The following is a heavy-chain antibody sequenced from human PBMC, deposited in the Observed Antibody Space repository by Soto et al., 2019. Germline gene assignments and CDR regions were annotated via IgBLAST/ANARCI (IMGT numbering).Heavy chain of an antibody. J-gene: IGHJ5*02. CDR3: ARGKIVGP. Sequence: QVQLQESGPGLVKPSETLSLTCSVSGGSISSYHWSWIRQPPGKGLEWIGYIYNSGSTNYNPSLKSRVTIPVDTSKNQFSLKLSSVTAADTAVYYCARGKIVGPWGQGTLVTVSS. D-gene: IGHD3-22*01. V-gene: IGHV4-59*01. CDR1: GGSISSYH. CDR2: IYNSGST.